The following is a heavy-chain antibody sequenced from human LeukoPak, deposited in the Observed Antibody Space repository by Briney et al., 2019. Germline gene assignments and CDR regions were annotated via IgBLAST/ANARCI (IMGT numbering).Heavy chain of an antibody. CDR3: ARDGGIAASYFVY. CDR1: GFSFSSYN. D-gene: IGHD6-13*01. V-gene: IGHV3-21*01. CDR2: ISSSSSYI. J-gene: IGHJ4*02. Sequence: GGSLRLSCAVSGFSFSSYNMHWVRQAPGKGLEWVSFISSSSSYIYYTDSVKGRFTISRDNSKNTLYLQMNSLRAEDTAVYYCARDGGIAASYFVYWGQGTLVTVSS.